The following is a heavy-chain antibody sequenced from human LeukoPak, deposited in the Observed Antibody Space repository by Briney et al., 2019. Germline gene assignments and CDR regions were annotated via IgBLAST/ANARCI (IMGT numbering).Heavy chain of an antibody. V-gene: IGHV3-30*02. J-gene: IGHJ4*02. Sequence: GGSLRLSCTASGLTFSRYGMHWVRQAPGKGLEWVTFISYDGSDKYYADSVKGRFTISRDNSKNTLYLQMNSLRAEDTAVYYCAKVPLSTVTYFDYWGQGTLVTVSS. D-gene: IGHD4-11*01. CDR3: AKVPLSTVTYFDY. CDR2: ISYDGSDK. CDR1: GLTFSRYG.